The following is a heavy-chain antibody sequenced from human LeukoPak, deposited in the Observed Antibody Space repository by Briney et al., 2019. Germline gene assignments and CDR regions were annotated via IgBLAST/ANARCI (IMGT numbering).Heavy chain of an antibody. CDR3: AVYDSSGYPLIDY. D-gene: IGHD3-22*01. Sequence: ASVKVSCKASGYTFTGYYIHWVRQATGQGLEWMGRINPDSGGTSYAQKIQGRVTMTRDTSISTAYMELRRLTSDDTAVYYCAVYDSSGYPLIDYWGQGTLVTVSS. J-gene: IGHJ4*02. CDR1: GYTFTGYY. CDR2: INPDSGGT. V-gene: IGHV1-2*06.